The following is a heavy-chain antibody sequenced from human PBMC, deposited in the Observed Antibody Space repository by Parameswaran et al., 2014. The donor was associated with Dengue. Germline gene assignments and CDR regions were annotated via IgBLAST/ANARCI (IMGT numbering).Heavy chain of an antibody. Sequence: WIRQPPGKGLEWIGYIYYSGSTYYNPSLKSRVTISVDTSKNQFSLKLSSVTAADTAVYYCAREVTMGAYFDYWGQGTLVTVSS. J-gene: IGHJ4*02. V-gene: IGHV4-30-4*01. CDR2: IYYSGST. D-gene: IGHD4/OR15-4a*01. CDR3: AREVTMGAYFDY.